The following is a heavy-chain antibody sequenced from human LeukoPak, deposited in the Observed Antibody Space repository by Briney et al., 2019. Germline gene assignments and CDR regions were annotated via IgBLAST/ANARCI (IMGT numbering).Heavy chain of an antibody. D-gene: IGHD5-12*01. CDR2: TYYRSKWYN. CDR3: TRDQRSGYSGYDYYYYYYMDV. V-gene: IGHV6-1*01. Sequence: PSQTLSLTCAISGDSVSSNSAAWNWIRQSPSRGLEWLGRTYYRSKWYNDYAVSVKSRITINPDTSKNQFSLKLSSVTAADTAVYYCTRDQRSGYSGYDYYYYYYMDVWGKGTTVTVSS. J-gene: IGHJ6*03. CDR1: GDSVSSNSAA.